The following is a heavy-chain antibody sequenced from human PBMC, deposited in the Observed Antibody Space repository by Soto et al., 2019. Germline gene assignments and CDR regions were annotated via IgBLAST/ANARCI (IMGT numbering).Heavy chain of an antibody. Sequence: ASVKVSCKVSGYTLTEFSMHWVRQAPGKGLEWMGGFDPEDGETIYAQKFQGRVTMTEDTSTDTAYMELSSLRSEDTAVYYCATVRGYCSGGSCVSDYWGQGTLVTVSS. CDR2: FDPEDGET. D-gene: IGHD2-15*01. CDR1: GYTLTEFS. CDR3: ATVRGYCSGGSCVSDY. V-gene: IGHV1-24*01. J-gene: IGHJ4*02.